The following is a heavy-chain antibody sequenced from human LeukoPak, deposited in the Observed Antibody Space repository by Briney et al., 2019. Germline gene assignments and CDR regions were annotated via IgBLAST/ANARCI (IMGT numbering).Heavy chain of an antibody. J-gene: IGHJ5*02. D-gene: IGHD3-10*01. V-gene: IGHV3-74*01. Sequence: GGSLRLSCAASGFTFSRYWMHWVRQAPGKGLVWVSRINTDGSRTTYADSVKGRFTISRDNAKNTVYLQMNSLRAEDTAVYYCARVALGSYNWFDPWGQGTLVTVSS. CDR2: INTDGSRT. CDR3: ARVALGSYNWFDP. CDR1: GFTFSRYW.